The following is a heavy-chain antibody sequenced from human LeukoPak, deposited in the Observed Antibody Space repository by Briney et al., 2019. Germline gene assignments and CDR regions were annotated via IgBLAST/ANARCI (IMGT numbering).Heavy chain of an antibody. D-gene: IGHD2-21*01. CDR1: GLSVRTSGVG. Sequence: SGPTLAKPTHPLTLPSTLSGLSVRTSGVGVGWIRQPPGKALEWLALIYWDDDKRYSPSLKSRLTITKDTSKNQAVLIMTNMDPVDTATYYCAHRYSVGDPLRYGGQGTLVTVSS. CDR2: IYWDDDK. J-gene: IGHJ4*02. CDR3: AHRYSVGDPLRY. V-gene: IGHV2-5*02.